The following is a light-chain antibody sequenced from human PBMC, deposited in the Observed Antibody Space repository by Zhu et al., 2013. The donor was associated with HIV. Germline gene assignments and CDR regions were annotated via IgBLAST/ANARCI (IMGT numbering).Light chain of an antibody. CDR1: QSVSSN. CDR2: GAS. J-gene: IGKJ5*01. V-gene: IGKV3-15*01. CDR3: HQYNDWPPIT. Sequence: EIVMTQSPATLSVSPGERATLSCRASQSVSSNLAWYQQKPGQAPRLLIYGASTRATGIPARFSGSGSGTEFTLTISSLQSEDFAVYYCHQYNDWPPITFGQGTRVDIK.